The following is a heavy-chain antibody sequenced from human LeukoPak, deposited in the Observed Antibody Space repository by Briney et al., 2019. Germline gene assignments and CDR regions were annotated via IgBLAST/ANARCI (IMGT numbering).Heavy chain of an antibody. V-gene: IGHV3-23*01. CDR2: VSGSSGST. J-gene: IGHJ4*02. D-gene: IGHD5-18*01. CDR3: AKMARYSYVGVYYFDY. Sequence: GGSLRLSCAASGFSFSAYGMLRVRQAPGKGLEWVSGVSGSSGSTYSADSVKGRFTISRDNSKSTLFLQMNSLRAEDTAVYYCAKMARYSYVGVYYFDYWGQGTLVTVSS. CDR1: GFSFSAYG.